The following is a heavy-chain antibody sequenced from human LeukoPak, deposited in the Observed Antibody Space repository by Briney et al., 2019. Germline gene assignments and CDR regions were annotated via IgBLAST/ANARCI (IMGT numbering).Heavy chain of an antibody. CDR1: GYTFTSYG. D-gene: IGHD2-15*01. V-gene: IGHV1-18*01. CDR2: ISAYNGNT. J-gene: IGHJ4*02. Sequence: ASVKVSCKASGYTFTSYGISWVRQAPGQGLEWMGWISAYNGNTNYAQKLQGRVTMTTDTSTSTAYMELRSLRSEDTAVYYCARGPRVRGYCSGGSCYYSQYYFDYWGQGTLVTVSS. CDR3: ARGPRVRGYCSGGSCYYSQYYFDY.